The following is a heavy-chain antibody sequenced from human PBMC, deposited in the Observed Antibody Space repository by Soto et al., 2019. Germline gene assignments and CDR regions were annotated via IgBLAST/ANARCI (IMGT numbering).Heavy chain of an antibody. CDR1: GFTFADYG. Sequence: PGGSQRLSCVASGFTFADYGRYWVRQAPGEGLEWVANIKQDGREKIYVDSVKGRFTISRDNAENSLYLQMSSLRAEDTGLYFCARAKTAVFYMDVWGKGTTVTVSS. CDR3: ARAKTAVFYMDV. CDR2: IKQDGREK. V-gene: IGHV3-7*01. J-gene: IGHJ6*03.